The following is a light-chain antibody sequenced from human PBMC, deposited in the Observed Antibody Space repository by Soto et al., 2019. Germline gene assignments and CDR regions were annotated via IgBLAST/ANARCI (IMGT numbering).Light chain of an antibody. V-gene: IGLV2-14*02. CDR2: EGS. J-gene: IGLJ2*01. Sequence: QAVVTQPASVSGSPGQSITISCTGTSSDVGSYNLVSWYQQHPGKAPKLMIYEGSKRPSGVPDRFSGSKSGNTASLTVSGLQSEDEANYYCSSYAGNDRLGVFGGGTKLTVL. CDR1: SSDVGSYNL. CDR3: SSYAGNDRLGV.